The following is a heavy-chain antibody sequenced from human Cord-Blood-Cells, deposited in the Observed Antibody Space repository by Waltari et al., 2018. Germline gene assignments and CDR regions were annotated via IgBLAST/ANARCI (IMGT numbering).Heavy chain of an antibody. CDR3: ARGWGHIVVVTAPYFDY. J-gene: IGHJ4*02. V-gene: IGHV3-30*04. Sequence: QVQLVESVGGVVQPGRSLRLSCAASGFTFSSYAMHWVRQAPGKGLEWVAVISYDGSNKYYADSVKGRFTISRDNSKNTLYLQMNSLRAEDTAVYYCARGWGHIVVVTAPYFDYWGQGTLVTVSS. D-gene: IGHD2-21*02. CDR2: ISYDGSNK. CDR1: GFTFSSYA.